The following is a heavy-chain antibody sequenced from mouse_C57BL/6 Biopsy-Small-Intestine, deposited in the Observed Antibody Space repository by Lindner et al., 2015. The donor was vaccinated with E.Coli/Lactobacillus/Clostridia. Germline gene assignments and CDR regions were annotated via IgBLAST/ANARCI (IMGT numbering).Heavy chain of an antibody. Sequence: VQLQESGAELARPWASVKLSCTASGFNIKDDYMHWVKQRPEQGLEWIGWIDPENGDTEYASKFQGKATITADTSSNTAYLQLSSLTSEDTAVYYCTTDSRAYWGQGTLVTVSA. D-gene: IGHD2-12*01. J-gene: IGHJ3*01. V-gene: IGHV14-4*01. CDR1: GFNIKDDY. CDR2: IDPENGDT. CDR3: TTDSRAY.